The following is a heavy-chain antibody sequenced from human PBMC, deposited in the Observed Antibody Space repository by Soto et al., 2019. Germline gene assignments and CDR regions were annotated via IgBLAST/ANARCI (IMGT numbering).Heavy chain of an antibody. CDR2: ISSSGTII. CDR3: ARDDCTSSSCNSFCYAMDV. Sequence: GGSLRLSCAASGFMFSSYEMNWVRQAPGKGLEWVSHISSSGTIIYNADSVKGRFTISRDNAKNALYLHMNSLRAEDTAAYYCARDDCTSSSCNSFCYAMDVWGQGTTVTVSS. D-gene: IGHD2-2*01. CDR1: GFMFSSYE. J-gene: IGHJ6*02. V-gene: IGHV3-48*03.